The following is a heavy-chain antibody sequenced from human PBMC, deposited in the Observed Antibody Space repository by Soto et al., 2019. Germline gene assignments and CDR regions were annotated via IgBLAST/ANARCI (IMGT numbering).Heavy chain of an antibody. J-gene: IGHJ5*02. CDR3: AREVVGDNWFDP. V-gene: IGHV4-30-4*01. Sequence: SETLSLTCTVSGGSISSGDYYWSWIRQPPGKGLEWIGYIYYSGSTYYNPSLKSRVTISVDTSRNQFSLKLSSVTAADTAVYYCAREVVGDNWFDPWGQGTLVTVSS. CDR2: IYYSGST. D-gene: IGHD3-3*01. CDR1: GGSISSGDYY.